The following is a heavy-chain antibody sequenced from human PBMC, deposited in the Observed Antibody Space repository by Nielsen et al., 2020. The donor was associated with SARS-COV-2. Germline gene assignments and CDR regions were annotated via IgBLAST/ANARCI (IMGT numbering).Heavy chain of an antibody. D-gene: IGHD5-12*01. J-gene: IGHJ6*02. V-gene: IGHV3-13*01. Sequence: GGSLRLSCAASGFTFSSYDMHWVRQATGKGLEWVSAIGTAGDTYYPGSVKGRFTISRENAKNSLYLQMNSLRAGDTAVYYCARARGYSGYYGTDVWGQGTTVTVSS. CDR3: ARARGYSGYYGTDV. CDR1: GFTFSSYD. CDR2: IGTAGDT.